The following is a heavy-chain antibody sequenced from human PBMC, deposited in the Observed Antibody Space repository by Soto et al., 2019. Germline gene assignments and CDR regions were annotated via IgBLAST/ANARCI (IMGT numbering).Heavy chain of an antibody. Sequence: GASVKVSCKASGYTFSTYALHWVRQAPGQGLEWMGWINGGNGHTRYSQKFKDRVTISRDTPASTAYMELSGLRSEDTAVYYCARGKGMEENYYYYGMDVWGPGTTVTVSS. CDR1: GYTFSTYA. V-gene: IGHV1-3*01. J-gene: IGHJ6*02. CDR2: INGGNGHT. CDR3: ARGKGMEENYYYYGMDV. D-gene: IGHD1-1*01.